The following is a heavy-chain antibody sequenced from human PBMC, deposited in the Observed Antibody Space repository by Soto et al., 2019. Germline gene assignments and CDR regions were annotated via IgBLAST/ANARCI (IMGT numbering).Heavy chain of an antibody. CDR2: ISYDGSNK. CDR3: TEDTSDYFDY. D-gene: IGHD1-26*01. Sequence: PGGSLRLSCAASGFTFSSYGMHWVRQAPGKGLEWVAVISYDGSNKYYADSVKGRFTISRDNSKNTLYLQMNSLRAEDTAVYYCTEDTSDYFDYWGQGTLVTVSS. V-gene: IGHV3-30*18. J-gene: IGHJ4*02. CDR1: GFTFSSYG.